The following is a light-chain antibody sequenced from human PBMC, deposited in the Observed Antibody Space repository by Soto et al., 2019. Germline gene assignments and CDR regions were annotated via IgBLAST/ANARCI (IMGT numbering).Light chain of an antibody. CDR3: QQRSNWPIT. V-gene: IGKV3-11*01. CDR1: QSVSSQ. Sequence: EIVLTQSPATLSLSPGARATLSCRASQSVSSQLAWYQQRPGQSPRLLIYDVSNRATGIPARFRGSGSGTDLTITISSLEPEDGEVYDGQQRSNWPITFGQGTRLEIK. CDR2: DVS. J-gene: IGKJ5*01.